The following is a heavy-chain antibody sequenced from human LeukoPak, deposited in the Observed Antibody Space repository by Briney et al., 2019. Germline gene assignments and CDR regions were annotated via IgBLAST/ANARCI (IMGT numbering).Heavy chain of an antibody. CDR1: GFTFSRYG. V-gene: IGHV3-30*02. CDR3: AKDRGDGGYCSTTSCFDAFDI. Sequence: GGSLRLSCAASGFTFSRYGMHWVRQAPGKGREWVAFIRYDGSNKYYVDSVKGRFTISRDNSKSTLYLQMNSLRAEDTAVYYCAKDRGDGGYCSTTSCFDAFDIWGQGTMVTVSS. D-gene: IGHD2-2*01. J-gene: IGHJ3*02. CDR2: IRYDGSNK.